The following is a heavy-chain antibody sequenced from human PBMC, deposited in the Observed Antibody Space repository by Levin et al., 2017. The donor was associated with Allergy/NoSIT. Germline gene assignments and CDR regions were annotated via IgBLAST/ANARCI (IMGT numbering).Heavy chain of an antibody. J-gene: IGHJ4*02. CDR1: GFTFTNAW. V-gene: IGHV3-15*01. Sequence: GESLKISCAASGFTFTNAWMSWVRQAPGKGLEWVGRIKSNIDGGTADYATPVRGRFTISRDDSKNTLYLQMNSLKTEDTAFYYCTTVASGYYYSDYWGQGTLVTVSS. CDR2: IKSNIDGGTA. CDR3: TTVASGYYYSDY. D-gene: IGHD3-22*01.